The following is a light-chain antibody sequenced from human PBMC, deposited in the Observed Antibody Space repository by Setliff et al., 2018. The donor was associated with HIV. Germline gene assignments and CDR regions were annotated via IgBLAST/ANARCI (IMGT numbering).Light chain of an antibody. V-gene: IGLV2-23*01. J-gene: IGLJ1*01. CDR2: QAT. Sequence: QSALTQPASVSGSPGQSITISCTGTSNDVGRYDLVSRYQQHPARAPKLIIYQATRRPSGVSNRFSGSKSGNVASLTISGLQADDEADYYCCSNTGSNTYVFGAGTKVTVL. CDR3: CSNTGSNTYV. CDR1: SNDVGRYDL.